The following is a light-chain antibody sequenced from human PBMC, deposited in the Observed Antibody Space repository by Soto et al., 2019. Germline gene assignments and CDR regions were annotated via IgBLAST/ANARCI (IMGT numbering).Light chain of an antibody. CDR3: SSYTSSSTNYV. CDR1: SSDVGSYNY. CDR2: DVS. J-gene: IGLJ1*01. Sequence: QSALTRRASVSGSPGQSITISCTGTSSDVGSYNYVSWYQQHPGKAPKLMIYDVSNRPSGVSNRFSGSKSGNTASLTISGLQAEDEADYYCSSYTSSSTNYVFGTGTKLTVL. V-gene: IGLV2-14*01.